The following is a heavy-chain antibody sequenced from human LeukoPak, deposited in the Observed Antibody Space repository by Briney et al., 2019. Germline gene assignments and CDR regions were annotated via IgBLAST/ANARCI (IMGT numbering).Heavy chain of an antibody. V-gene: IGHV1-2*02. CDR1: GDRFTGYY. D-gene: IGHD2-15*01. Sequence: ASVKVSCKASGDRFTGYYMHWVRQAPGQGLEWMGWINPNSGGTNYAQKFQGRVTMTRDTSISTAYMELSRLRSDDTAVYYCARTKPAVAATPDYWGQGTLVTVSS. CDR3: ARTKPAVAATPDY. CDR2: INPNSGGT. J-gene: IGHJ4*02.